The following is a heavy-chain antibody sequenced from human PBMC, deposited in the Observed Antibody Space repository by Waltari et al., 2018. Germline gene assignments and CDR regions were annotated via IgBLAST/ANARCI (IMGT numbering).Heavy chain of an antibody. V-gene: IGHV3-7*01. J-gene: IGHJ3*02. CDR1: GFTFMNYW. Sequence: EVQLVESGGGLVQPGGSLRVSCVVSGFTFMNYWMSWVGQARGKGLEWVASIRKEGGEEYYVDSVKGRFTVSRNNATNSLHLHMDSLRVEDTAIYYCARDSAPYSNYADAIDIWGQGTMVIVSS. CDR3: ARDSAPYSNYADAIDI. CDR2: IRKEGGEE. D-gene: IGHD4-4*01.